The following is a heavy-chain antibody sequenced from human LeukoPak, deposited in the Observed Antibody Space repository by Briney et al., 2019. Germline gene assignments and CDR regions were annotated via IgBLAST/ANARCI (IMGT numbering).Heavy chain of an antibody. Sequence: ASVKVSCKASGGTFSSYAISWVRQAPGQGLEWMGGIIPIFGTANYAQKSQGRVTITTDESTSTAYMELSSLRSEDTAVYYCASTRFSIAAAGTPSYYYYYMDVWGKGTTVTVSS. V-gene: IGHV1-69*05. J-gene: IGHJ6*03. CDR2: IIPIFGTA. CDR3: ASTRFSIAAAGTPSYYYYYMDV. CDR1: GGTFSSYA. D-gene: IGHD6-13*01.